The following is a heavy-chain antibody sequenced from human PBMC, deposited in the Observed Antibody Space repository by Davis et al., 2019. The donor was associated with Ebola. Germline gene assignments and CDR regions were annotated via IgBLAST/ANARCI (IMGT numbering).Heavy chain of an antibody. Sequence: GGSLRLSCAASGFTFDDYAMHWVRQAPGKGLEWVSGISWNSGSIGYADSVKGRFTISRDNAKNSLYLQMNSLRAEDTALYYCAKGIARFLEWYHDYWGQGTLVTVSS. V-gene: IGHV3-9*01. D-gene: IGHD3-3*01. CDR3: AKGIARFLEWYHDY. CDR2: ISWNSGSI. CDR1: GFTFDDYA. J-gene: IGHJ4*02.